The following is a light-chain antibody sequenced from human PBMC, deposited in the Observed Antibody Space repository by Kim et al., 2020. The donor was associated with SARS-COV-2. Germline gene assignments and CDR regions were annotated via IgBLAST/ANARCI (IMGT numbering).Light chain of an antibody. CDR2: EAS. CDR3: QQRSNWPGT. CDR1: QSVSSY. Sequence: LSPGERATLSCRASQSVSSYLAWYQQKPGQAPRLLIYEASNRATGIPARFSGSGSGTDFTLTISSLEPEDFAVYYCQQRSNWPGTFGQGTKVDIK. J-gene: IGKJ1*01. V-gene: IGKV3-11*01.